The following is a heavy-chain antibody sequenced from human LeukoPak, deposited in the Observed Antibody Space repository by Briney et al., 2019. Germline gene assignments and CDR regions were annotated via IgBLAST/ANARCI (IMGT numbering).Heavy chain of an antibody. Sequence: GGSLSLSCAASGFTFDDYAMHWVRQSPGEGLEWVSGISWNGGRVDYADSVKGRFTISRDNAKNSLYLQMNSLRAEDTALYYCAKDGSYDSGNYGFDCWGQGTLVTVSS. J-gene: IGHJ4*02. V-gene: IGHV3-9*01. CDR1: GFTFDDYA. CDR2: ISWNGGRV. D-gene: IGHD3-10*01. CDR3: AKDGSYDSGNYGFDC.